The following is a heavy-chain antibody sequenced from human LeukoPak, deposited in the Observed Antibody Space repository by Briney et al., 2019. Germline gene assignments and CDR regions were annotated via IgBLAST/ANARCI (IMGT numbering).Heavy chain of an antibody. D-gene: IGHD5-18*01. J-gene: IGHJ4*02. CDR3: ARDPGYSYGLDY. V-gene: IGHV3-66*01. CDR2: IYSGGST. CDR1: GFTVSDNY. Sequence: GGSLRLSCAASGFTVSDNYMSWVRQAPGKGLEWVSVIYSGGSTNYADSVKGRFTISRDNSKNTLYLRMNSLRADDTAVYYCARDPGYSYGLDYWGQGTLVTVSS.